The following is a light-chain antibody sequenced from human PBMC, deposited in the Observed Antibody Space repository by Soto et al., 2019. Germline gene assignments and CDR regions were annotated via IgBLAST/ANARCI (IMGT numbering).Light chain of an antibody. CDR3: QQRGNWPPTWT. CDR2: DAS. CDR1: QSIGYY. V-gene: IGKV3-11*01. Sequence: EIVLTQSPGTLSLSPGERATLSCRAIQSIGYYLAWYQEKPGQAPRLLIYDASIRATGIPARFSGSWSGTDFTLTINGPEPEDSAVYYCQQRGNWPPTWTFGQGTKVDIK. J-gene: IGKJ1*01.